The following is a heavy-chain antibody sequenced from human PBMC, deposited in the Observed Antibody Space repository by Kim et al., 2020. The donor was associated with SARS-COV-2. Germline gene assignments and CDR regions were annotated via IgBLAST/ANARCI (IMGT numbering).Heavy chain of an antibody. CDR3: AKSRPYYYGSSVGLIDY. CDR2: ISGSGDTT. J-gene: IGHJ4*02. V-gene: IGHV3-23*01. D-gene: IGHD3-22*01. Sequence: GGSLRLSCAASGFTFSSYVMNWVRQAPGKGLEWVSLISGSGDTTHYADSVKGRFTISRDNSKNTLYLQMNTLRAEDTAVYYCAKSRPYYYGSSVGLIDYWGQGTLVTVSS. CDR1: GFTFSSYV.